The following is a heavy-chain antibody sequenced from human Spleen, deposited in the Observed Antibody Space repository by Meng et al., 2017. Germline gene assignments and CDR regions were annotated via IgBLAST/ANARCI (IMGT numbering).Heavy chain of an antibody. D-gene: IGHD3-22*01. CDR3: ARGRGKHRYYYDSSGSDY. J-gene: IGHJ4*02. CDR1: GFTFTNFG. CDR2: IWYDGSNK. Sequence: GESLKISCAASGFTFTNFGIHWVRQAPGKGLEWVALIWYDGSNKYYVDSVKGRFTISRDRSKNTVYLQMNSLRDEDTAVYYCARGRGKHRYYYDSSGSDYWGQGTLVTVSS. V-gene: IGHV3-33*01.